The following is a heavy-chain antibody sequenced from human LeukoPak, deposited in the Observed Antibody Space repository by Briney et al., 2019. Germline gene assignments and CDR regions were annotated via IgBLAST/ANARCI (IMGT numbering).Heavy chain of an antibody. CDR1: GYSFTSFW. V-gene: IGHV5-51*01. Sequence: GESLKISCKGSGYSFTSFWIAWVRPPPGKGLGGMGIIYPADSDIRYSPSFQGQVTISADKSITTAYLQWSTLKASDTAIYYCARPYSNSHPGWMDVWGRGTTVTVSS. D-gene: IGHD6-6*01. CDR3: ARPYSNSHPGWMDV. CDR2: IYPADSDI. J-gene: IGHJ6*03.